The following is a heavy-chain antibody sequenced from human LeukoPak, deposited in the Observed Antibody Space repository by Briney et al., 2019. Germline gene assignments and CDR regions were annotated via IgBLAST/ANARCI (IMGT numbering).Heavy chain of an antibody. J-gene: IGHJ4*02. CDR2: ISGSGGST. Sequence: PGGSLRPSCAPSGFTFSSYAMSWVRQAPGKGLEWVSTISGSGGSTYYADSVKGRFTISRDNSKNTLYLQMNSLRAEDTAVYYCAKVPGAPYYFDYWGQGTLVTVSS. CDR3: AKVPGAPYYFDY. D-gene: IGHD1-26*01. V-gene: IGHV3-23*01. CDR1: GFTFSSYA.